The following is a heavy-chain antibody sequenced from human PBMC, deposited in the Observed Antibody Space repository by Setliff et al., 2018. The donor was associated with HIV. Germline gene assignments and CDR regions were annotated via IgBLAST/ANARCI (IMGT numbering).Heavy chain of an antibody. CDR1: GGSISSRY. Sequence: LVTLSLTCTVSGGSISSRYWSWIRLPPGTGLEWIGTLYYNGNTNSNPPLKSRVTISGDTSKNLFSLKLTSVTPADTAVYYCAKGIDNFWSGYVNWGQGTLVTVSS. V-gene: IGHV4-59*11. CDR2: LYYNGNT. J-gene: IGHJ4*02. D-gene: IGHD3-3*01. CDR3: AKGIDNFWSGYVN.